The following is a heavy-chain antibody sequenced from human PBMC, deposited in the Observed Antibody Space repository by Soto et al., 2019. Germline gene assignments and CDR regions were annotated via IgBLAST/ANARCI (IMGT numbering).Heavy chain of an antibody. Sequence: QVQLVESGGGVVQPGRSLRLSCAASGFPFTSYGMHWVREGPDKGLEWVAVRSYDGSDKYYADSVKGRFTSSRDNSKNTLYLQMNSLRPEETALYYCVVGQYYFDYRGQGTLVIVSS. V-gene: IGHV3-30*03. D-gene: IGHD1-26*01. CDR3: VVGQYYFDY. J-gene: IGHJ4*02. CDR2: RSYDGSDK. CDR1: GFPFTSYG.